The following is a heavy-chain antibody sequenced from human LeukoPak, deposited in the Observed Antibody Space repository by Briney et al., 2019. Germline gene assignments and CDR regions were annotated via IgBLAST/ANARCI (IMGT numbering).Heavy chain of an antibody. CDR1: GGTFSSYA. J-gene: IGHJ6*03. CDR3: ARGFPEEHQIRFLEWSHYYYYMDV. D-gene: IGHD3-3*01. CDR2: IIPIFGTA. V-gene: IGHV1-69*05. Sequence: SVKVSCKASGGTFSSYAISWVRQAPGQGLEWMGRIIPIFGTANYAQKFQGRVTITTNESTSTAYMELSSLRSEDTAVYYCARGFPEEHQIRFLEWSHYYYYMDVWGKGTTVTVSS.